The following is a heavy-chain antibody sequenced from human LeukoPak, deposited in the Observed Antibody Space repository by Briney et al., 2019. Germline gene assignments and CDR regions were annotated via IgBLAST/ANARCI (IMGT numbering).Heavy chain of an antibody. D-gene: IGHD6-13*01. V-gene: IGHV3-30-3*01. Sequence: GGSLRLSCAASGFTFSSYAMHWVRQAPGKGLEWVAVISYDGSNKYYADSVKGRFTISRDSSKNTLYLQMNSLRAEDTAVYYCARDIRRGRIAAAVVYWGQGTLVTVSS. CDR2: ISYDGSNK. CDR3: ARDIRRGRIAAAVVY. J-gene: IGHJ4*02. CDR1: GFTFSSYA.